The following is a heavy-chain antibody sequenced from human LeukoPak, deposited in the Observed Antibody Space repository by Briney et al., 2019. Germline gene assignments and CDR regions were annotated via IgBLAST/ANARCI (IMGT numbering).Heavy chain of an antibody. CDR2: ISTYNGNT. CDR1: GYTFTDYY. V-gene: IGHV1-18*04. J-gene: IGHJ4*02. D-gene: IGHD3-3*01. CDR3: ARDGVSGVCNY. Sequence: GASVKVSCKTSGYTFTDYYMHWVRQAPGQGLEWMGWISTYNGNTNYAQKLQGRVTMSTDTSTSTAYMELRSLRSDDTAVYYCARDGVSGVCNYWGQGTLVTVSS.